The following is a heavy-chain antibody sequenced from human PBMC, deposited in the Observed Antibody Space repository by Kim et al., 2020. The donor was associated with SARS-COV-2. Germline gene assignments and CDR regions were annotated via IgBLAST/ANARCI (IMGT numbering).Heavy chain of an antibody. CDR3: VETETGYSYGYPFFDY. Sequence: VEGRFTISRNNSKNTLYLQMSSRRAEDTAVYYCVETETGYSYGYPFFDYWGQGTLVTVSS. V-gene: IGHV3-64D*09. D-gene: IGHD5-18*01. J-gene: IGHJ4*02.